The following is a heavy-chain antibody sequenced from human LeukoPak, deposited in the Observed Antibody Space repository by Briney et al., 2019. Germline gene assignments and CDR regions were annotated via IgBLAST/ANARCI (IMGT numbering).Heavy chain of an antibody. V-gene: IGHV4-59*12. Sequence: PSETLSLTCTVSGGSISSYYWSWIRQPPGKGLEWIGYIYYSGSTNYNPSLKSRVTISVDTSKNQFSLKLSSVTAADTAVYYCARGYSGSYSPRYYYYMDVWGKGTTVTVSS. CDR3: ARGYSGSYSPRYYYYMDV. CDR2: IYYSGST. D-gene: IGHD1-26*01. J-gene: IGHJ6*03. CDR1: GGSISSYY.